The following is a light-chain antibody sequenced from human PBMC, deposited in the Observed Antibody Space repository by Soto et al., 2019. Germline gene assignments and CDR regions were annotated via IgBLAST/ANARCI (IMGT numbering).Light chain of an antibody. CDR2: DVT. J-gene: IGLJ2*01. V-gene: IGLV2-14*01. CDR3: SSYAGSTTVL. Sequence: QSALTQPASVSGSLGQSIAFSCTGTSSDIGAYNYVSWYQQLPGKAPKHMIYDVTNRPSGVSDCFSGSVSGNTASLTMSGLQSEDVADYYCSSYAGSTTVLFGGGTKLTVL. CDR1: SSDIGAYNY.